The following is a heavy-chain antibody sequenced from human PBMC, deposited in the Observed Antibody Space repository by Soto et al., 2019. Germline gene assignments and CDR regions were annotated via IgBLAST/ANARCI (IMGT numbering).Heavy chain of an antibody. J-gene: IGHJ3*02. D-gene: IGHD2-8*02. Sequence: PGGSLRLSCAASGFTFRSYRMNWVRQAPGKGLEWVSYISSSSSDRYYADSVKGRFTISRDNAKNSLYLQMNSLRAEDTAVYYCARGYCTEVNACAFDIWGQGTMVTVSS. V-gene: IGHV3-21*01. CDR2: ISSSSSDR. CDR1: GFTFRSYR. CDR3: ARGYCTEVNACAFDI.